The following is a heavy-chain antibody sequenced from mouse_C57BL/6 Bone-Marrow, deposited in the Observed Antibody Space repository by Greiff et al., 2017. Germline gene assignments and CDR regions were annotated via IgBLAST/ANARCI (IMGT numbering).Heavy chain of an antibody. CDR1: GYTFTSYW. J-gene: IGHJ4*01. Sequence: VQLQQSGAELVKPGASVKMSCKASGYTFTSYWITWVKQRPGQGLEWIGDIYPGSGSTNYNEKFKSKATLTVDTSSSTAYMQLSSLTSEDSAVYYCARSFYDGYYYYAMDYWGQGTSVTVSS. CDR3: ARSFYDGYYYYAMDY. V-gene: IGHV1-55*01. D-gene: IGHD2-3*01. CDR2: IYPGSGST.